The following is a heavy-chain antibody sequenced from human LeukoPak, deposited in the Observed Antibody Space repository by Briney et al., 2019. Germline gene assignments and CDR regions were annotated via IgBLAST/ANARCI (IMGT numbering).Heavy chain of an antibody. D-gene: IGHD3-22*01. CDR2: ISAYNGNT. V-gene: IGHV1-18*01. CDR1: GYTFTSYG. CDR3: ARDVGRYYYDSSGPVDAFAI. J-gene: IGHJ3*02. Sequence: ASVKVSCKASGYTFTSYGISLVRQAPGQGLEWMGWISAYNGNTNYAQKLQGRVTMTTDTSTSTAYMELRSLRSDDTAVYYCARDVGRYYYDSSGPVDAFAIWGQGTMVTVSS.